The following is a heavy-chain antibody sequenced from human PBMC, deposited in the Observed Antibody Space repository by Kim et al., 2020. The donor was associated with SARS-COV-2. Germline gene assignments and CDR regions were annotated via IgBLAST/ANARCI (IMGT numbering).Heavy chain of an antibody. CDR1: GGSISSYY. J-gene: IGHJ2*01. V-gene: IGHV4-59*01. Sequence: SETLSLTCTVSGGSISSYYWSWIRQPPGKGLEWIGYIYYSGSTNYNPSLKSRVTISVDTSKNQFSLKLSSVTAADTAVYYCARAVAEVYFDLWGRGTLVTVSS. CDR3: ARAVAEVYFDL. D-gene: IGHD6-19*01. CDR2: IYYSGST.